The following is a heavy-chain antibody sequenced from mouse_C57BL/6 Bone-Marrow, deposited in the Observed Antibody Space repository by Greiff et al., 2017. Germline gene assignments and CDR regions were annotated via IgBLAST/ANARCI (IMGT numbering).Heavy chain of an antibody. CDR1: GYSFTGYY. CDR2: INPSTGGT. J-gene: IGHJ4*01. Sequence: EVQLQQSGPELVKPGASVKISCKASGYSFTGYYMNWVKQSPEKSLEWIGEINPSTGGTTYNQKFKAKATLTVDKSSSTAYMQLKILTSEDSAVYYWYHYGNHYYAMDYWGQGTSVTVSS. D-gene: IGHD2-1*01. V-gene: IGHV1-42*01. CDR3: YHYGNHYYAMDY.